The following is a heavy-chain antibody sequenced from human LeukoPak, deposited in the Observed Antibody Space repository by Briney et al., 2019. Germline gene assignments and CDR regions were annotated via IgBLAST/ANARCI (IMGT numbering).Heavy chain of an antibody. J-gene: IGHJ4*02. CDR3: AKPNGGSRGYSYGYGY. Sequence: GGSLRLSCAASGFTFSSYAMSWVRQAPGKGLEWVSAISGSGGSTNYADSVKGRFTISRDNSKNTLYLQMNSLRAEDTAVYYCAKPNGGSRGYSYGYGYWGQGTLVTVSS. V-gene: IGHV3-23*01. CDR2: ISGSGGST. CDR1: GFTFSSYA. D-gene: IGHD5-18*01.